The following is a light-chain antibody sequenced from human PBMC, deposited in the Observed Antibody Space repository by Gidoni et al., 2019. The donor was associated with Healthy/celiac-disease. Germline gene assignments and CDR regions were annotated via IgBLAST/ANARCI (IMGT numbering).Light chain of an antibody. V-gene: IGLV3-25*03. Sequence: SYELTQPPSVSVSQGQTARITCSGDALPKQYAYWYQQTPGPAPVLVIYKDSERHSGIPERFSGSSSGTTVTLTISGVQAEDEADYYCQSADSSGTFLYFFGTGTKVTVL. CDR1: ALPKQY. J-gene: IGLJ1*01. CDR3: QSADSSGTFLYF. CDR2: KDS.